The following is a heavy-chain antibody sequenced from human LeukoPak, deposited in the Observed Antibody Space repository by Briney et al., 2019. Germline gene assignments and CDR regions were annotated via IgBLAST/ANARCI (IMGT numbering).Heavy chain of an antibody. J-gene: IGHJ6*02. D-gene: IGHD3-10*01. CDR3: ATGGSGTMVRGVWYYYGMDV. CDR2: MNPNSGRT. V-gene: IGHV1-8*01. Sequence: ASVKVSCKASGYTFNNFDINWVRQATGQGLECMGWMNPNSGRTGYAQKFQGRVTMTRNTSINTAYMELSSLRSEDTAVYYCATGGSGTMVRGVWYYYGMDVWGQGTTVTVSS. CDR1: GYTFNNFD.